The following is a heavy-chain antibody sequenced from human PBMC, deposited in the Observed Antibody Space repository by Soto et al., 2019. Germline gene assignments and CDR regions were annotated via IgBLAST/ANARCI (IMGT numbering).Heavy chain of an antibody. Sequence: ASVKVSCKVSGYTLSDFSMYWVRQAPGKGLEWVGGIDPESGGTIFEHKFQGRLTMTEDTSTETAYMELTSLRSEDTAVYYCTTDPHKWMIPPGFFQYWGQGTLVTVSS. J-gene: IGHJ1*01. D-gene: IGHD6-19*01. CDR2: IDPESGGT. V-gene: IGHV1-24*01. CDR1: GYTLSDFS. CDR3: TTDPHKWMIPPGFFQY.